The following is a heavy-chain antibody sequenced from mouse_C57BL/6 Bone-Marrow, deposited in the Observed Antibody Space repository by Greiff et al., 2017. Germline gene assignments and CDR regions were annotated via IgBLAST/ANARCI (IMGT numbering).Heavy chain of an antibody. CDR3: AREHTYYGSSWAY. J-gene: IGHJ3*01. CDR2: LYPGDGDT. Sequence: QVQLQQSGPELVKPGASVKISCKASGYAFSSSWMNWVKQRPGQGLAWIGRLYPGDGDTNYNGKFKGKATLTADKSSSTAYMQLSSLTSEDSAVYFCAREHTYYGSSWAYWGQGTLVTVSA. V-gene: IGHV1-82*01. CDR1: GYAFSSSW. D-gene: IGHD1-1*01.